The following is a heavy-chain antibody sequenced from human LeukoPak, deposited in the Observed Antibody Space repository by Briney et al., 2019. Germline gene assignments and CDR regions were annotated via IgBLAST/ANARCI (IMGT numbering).Heavy chain of an antibody. CDR1: GFTFNNYG. CDR2: IWHDGDNK. J-gene: IGHJ4*02. V-gene: IGHV3-33*01. CDR3: ARTDCSGGTCYSLGGY. Sequence: GRSLRLSCAASGFTFNNYGMHWVRQAPGKGLEWVAVIWHDGDNKYYVDSVKGRFTISRDNSKNTLYLQMHSLRVEDTAVYYCARTDCSGGTCYSLGGYWGQGTLVTVSS. D-gene: IGHD2-15*01.